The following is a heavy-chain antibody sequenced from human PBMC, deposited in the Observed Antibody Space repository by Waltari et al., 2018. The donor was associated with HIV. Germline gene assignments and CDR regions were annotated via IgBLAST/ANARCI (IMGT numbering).Heavy chain of an antibody. CDR1: GYSFTDYS. J-gene: IGHJ4*02. V-gene: IGHV1-2*06. CDR2: ITPNSGGT. Sequence: QVQLVQAGAEVKKPGASVKVSCKASGYSFTDYSMHWVRPAPGQGLEWGGRITPNSGGTNYAQKFQVRVTVTRDTSINTVYMEVRRLRSDDTAVYYCARRTTMDFDYWGQGTLVTVS. D-gene: IGHD1-7*01. CDR3: ARRTTMDFDY.